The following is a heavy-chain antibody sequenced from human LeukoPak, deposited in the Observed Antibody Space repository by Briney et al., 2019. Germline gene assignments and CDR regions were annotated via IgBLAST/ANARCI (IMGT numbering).Heavy chain of an antibody. V-gene: IGHV4-34*01. CDR3: ARSRLGQWLAPSFDY. CDR1: GGSFSGYY. CDR2: INHSGIT. Sequence: NPSETLSLTCAVYGGSFSGYYWSWIRQPPGKGLEWIGEINHSGITNCNPSLKSRVTISVDTSKNQFSLKLSSVTAADTAVYYCARSRLGQWLAPSFDYWGQGTLVTVSS. J-gene: IGHJ4*02. D-gene: IGHD6-19*01.